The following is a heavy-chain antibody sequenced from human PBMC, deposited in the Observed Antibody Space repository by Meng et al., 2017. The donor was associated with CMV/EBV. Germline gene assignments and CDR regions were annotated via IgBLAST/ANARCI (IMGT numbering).Heavy chain of an antibody. J-gene: IGHJ4*02. Sequence: SVKVSCKASGGTFSSYAISWVRQAPGQGREWMGGIIPILGIANYAQKFQGRVTITADKSTSTAYMELSSLRSEDTAVYYCALRPYCSSTSCYNDYWGQGTLVTVSS. CDR1: GGTFSSYA. V-gene: IGHV1-69*10. CDR3: ALRPYCSSTSCYNDY. CDR2: IIPILGIA. D-gene: IGHD2-2*02.